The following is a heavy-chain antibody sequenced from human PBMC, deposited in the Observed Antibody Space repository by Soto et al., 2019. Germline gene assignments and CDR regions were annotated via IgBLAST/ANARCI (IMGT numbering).Heavy chain of an antibody. CDR2: ISYDGSNK. J-gene: IGHJ4*02. V-gene: IGHV3-30*18. D-gene: IGHD1-7*01. CDR1: GFTFSSYG. Sequence: EGSLRLSCAASGFTFSSYGMHWVRQAPGKGLEWVAVISYDGSNKYYADSVKGRFTISRDNSKNTLYLQMNSLRAEDTAVYYCAKLRYNWNYYFDYWGQGTLVTVSS. CDR3: AKLRYNWNYYFDY.